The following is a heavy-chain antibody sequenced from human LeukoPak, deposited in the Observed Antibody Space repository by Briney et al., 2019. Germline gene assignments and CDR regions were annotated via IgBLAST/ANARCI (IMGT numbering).Heavy chain of an antibody. CDR1: GGSVSSYY. CDR3: ARRGSSGHYGGWFDP. CDR2: IYYGGTT. D-gene: IGHD6-19*01. Sequence: SETLSLTCSVSGGSVSSYYWGWIRQPPGKGLEWIGYIYYGGTTYYNPSLKSRVTISVDPSSNHVSLRLTSVTATDTAGSFCARRGSSGHYGGWFDPWGPGTLVTVSS. V-gene: IGHV4-59*08. J-gene: IGHJ5*02.